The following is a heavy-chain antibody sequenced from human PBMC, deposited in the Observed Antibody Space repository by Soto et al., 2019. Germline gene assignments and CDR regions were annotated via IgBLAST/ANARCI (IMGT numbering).Heavy chain of an antibody. CDR1: VGTRTYFS. CDR2: LSVGNGDT. J-gene: IGHJ6*02. V-gene: IGHV1-3*01. Sequence: GXSVKVSCKASVGTRTYFSMHWVRQAPGQSPEWMGWLSVGNGDTKYSQKFQGRVTITRDTSARTAYMELSNLRSEDTAVYYCATSEGDCGGGSCYNYFYYYGMDVWGQGTTVTVSS. D-gene: IGHD2-15*01. CDR3: ATSEGDCGGGSCYNYFYYYGMDV.